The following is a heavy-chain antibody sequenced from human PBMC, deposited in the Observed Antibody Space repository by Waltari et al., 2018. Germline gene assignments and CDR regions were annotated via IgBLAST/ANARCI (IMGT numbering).Heavy chain of an antibody. CDR3: ASEYYDFWSGYYTGYFDY. D-gene: IGHD3-3*01. Sequence: QVQLQESGPGLVKPSQTLSLTCTVSGGSISSGSYYWSWIRQPAGKGLEWIGRIYTRGSTNYNPSLKSLVTISVDTSKNQFSLKLSSVTAADTAVYYCASEYYDFWSGYYTGYFDYWGQGTLVTVSS. V-gene: IGHV4-61*02. J-gene: IGHJ4*02. CDR1: GGSISSGSYY. CDR2: IYTRGST.